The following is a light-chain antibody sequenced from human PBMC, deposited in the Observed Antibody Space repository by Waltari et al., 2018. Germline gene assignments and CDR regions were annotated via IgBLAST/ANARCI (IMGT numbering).Light chain of an antibody. CDR2: GAY. Sequence: IVLTQSPGTLSLSPGERATLSCRASQCFGTYLAWYQQKPGQAPRLLIYGAYSRAAGIPDRFSGSGYGTDFSLTISRLEPEDFAVYFCQHHLRLPTTFGQGTKVEIK. J-gene: IGKJ1*01. CDR3: QHHLRLPTT. V-gene: IGKV3-20*01. CDR1: QCFGTY.